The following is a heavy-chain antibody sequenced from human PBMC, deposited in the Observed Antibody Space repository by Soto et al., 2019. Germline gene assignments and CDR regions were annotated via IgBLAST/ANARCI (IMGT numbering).Heavy chain of an antibody. J-gene: IGHJ4*02. V-gene: IGHV4-59*01. D-gene: IGHD6-13*01. CDR1: GGSISGYY. Sequence: VQLQESGPGLVKPSETLSLTCTVSGGSISGYYWSWIRQSPGQGLEWIGYIHYSGSTNYNPSLNSRVTISVDTSKNQLSLKLSSVTAADTAVYYCARGSAAGTKSPFDYWGQGTLVTVSS. CDR2: IHYSGST. CDR3: ARGSAAGTKSPFDY.